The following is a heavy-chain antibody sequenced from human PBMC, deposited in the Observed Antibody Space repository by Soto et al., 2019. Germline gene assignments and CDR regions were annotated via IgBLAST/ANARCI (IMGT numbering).Heavy chain of an antibody. CDR3: ARDMTGTSPGNWFDP. CDR2: IIPIFGTA. V-gene: IGHV1-69*06. CDR1: GFTFASND. D-gene: IGHD1-7*01. J-gene: IGHJ5*02. Sequence: ASVKVSCKASGFTFASNDINWVRQAPGQGLEWMGGIIPIFGTANYAQKFQGRVTITADKSTSTAYMELSSLRSEDTAVYYCARDMTGTSPGNWFDPWGQGTLVTVSS.